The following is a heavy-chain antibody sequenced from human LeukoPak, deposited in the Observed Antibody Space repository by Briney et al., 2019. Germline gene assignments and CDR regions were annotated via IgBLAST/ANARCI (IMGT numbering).Heavy chain of an antibody. CDR2: ISGSGGST. V-gene: IGHV3-23*01. J-gene: IGHJ4*02. Sequence: GSLRLSCAASGFTFSSYAMSWVRQAPGKGLEWVSTISGSGGSTYYADSVKGRFTISRDNSKNTLYLQMNSLRAEDTAVCYCAKDSGTYYKGFDYWGQGTLVTVSS. CDR1: GFTFSSYA. D-gene: IGHD1-26*01. CDR3: AKDSGTYYKGFDY.